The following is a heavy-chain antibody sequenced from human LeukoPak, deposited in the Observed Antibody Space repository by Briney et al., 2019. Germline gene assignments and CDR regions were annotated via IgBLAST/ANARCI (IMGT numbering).Heavy chain of an antibody. J-gene: IGHJ4*02. V-gene: IGHV3-23*01. D-gene: IGHD3-10*01. CDR2: ISGSGGER. CDR1: GFTFSNYG. Sequence: GGSLRLSCAASGFTFSNYGMSWVRQAPGKGLQWVSGISGSGGERYYTESVKGRFTISRDNSKNTLYLQMNSLRDEDTAVYYCGRGRLYGSGTYYVFDYWGRGTLVTVSS. CDR3: GRGRLYGSGTYYVFDY.